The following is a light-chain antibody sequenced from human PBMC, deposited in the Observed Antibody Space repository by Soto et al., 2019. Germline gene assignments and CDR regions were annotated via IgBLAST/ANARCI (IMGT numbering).Light chain of an antibody. CDR1: RRVSSS. V-gene: IGKV3-15*01. J-gene: IGKJ5*01. CDR2: GAS. CDR3: QQYYDWPLIT. Sequence: ENVLTLSPATLSLSPGERATLSCKASRRVSSSLARYQHKPGQAPRLLISGASIRATGVPARLSGSGSGTAFTLTISSMQSEDFALYSCQQYYDWPLITFGQGTRREIK.